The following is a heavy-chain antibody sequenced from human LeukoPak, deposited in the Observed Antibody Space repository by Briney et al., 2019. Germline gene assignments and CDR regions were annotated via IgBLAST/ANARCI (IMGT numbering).Heavy chain of an antibody. J-gene: IGHJ4*02. Sequence: SETLSLTCTVSGGSISSSSYYWGWIRQPPGKGLEWIGSIYYSGSTYYNPSLKSRVTISADTSKNQFSLKLSSVTAADTAVYYCARVTVTTPTLLRPKRYYFDYWGQGTLVTVSS. CDR2: IYYSGST. V-gene: IGHV4-39*07. CDR1: GGSISSSSYY. CDR3: ARVTVTTPTLLRPKRYYFDY. D-gene: IGHD4-11*01.